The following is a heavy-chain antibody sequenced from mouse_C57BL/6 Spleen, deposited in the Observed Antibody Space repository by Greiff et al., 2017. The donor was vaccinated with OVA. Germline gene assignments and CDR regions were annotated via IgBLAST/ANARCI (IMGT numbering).Heavy chain of an antibody. V-gene: IGHV1-42*01. D-gene: IGHD1-1*01. CDR2: INPSTGGT. J-gene: IGHJ2*01. CDR3: ARWGITTVVEVFDY. Sequence: VQLQQSGPELVKPGASVKISCKASGYSFTGYYMNWVKQSPETSLEWIGEINPSTGGTTYNQKFKAKATLTVDKSSSTAYMQLKSLTSEDSAVYYCARWGITTVVEVFDYWGQGTTLTVSS. CDR1: GYSFTGYY.